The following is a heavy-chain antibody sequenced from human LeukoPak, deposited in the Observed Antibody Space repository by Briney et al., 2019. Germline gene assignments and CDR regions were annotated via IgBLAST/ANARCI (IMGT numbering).Heavy chain of an antibody. CDR1: GGSISSSNW. Sequence: SETLSLTCAVSGGSISSSNWWSWVRQPPGKGLEWIGEIYHGGSTNYNPSLKSRVTISVDKSKNQFSLKLSSETAADTAVYYCARLQQLAKLDYWGQGTLVTVSS. J-gene: IGHJ4*02. V-gene: IGHV4-4*02. CDR3: ARLQQLAKLDY. CDR2: IYHGGST. D-gene: IGHD6-13*01.